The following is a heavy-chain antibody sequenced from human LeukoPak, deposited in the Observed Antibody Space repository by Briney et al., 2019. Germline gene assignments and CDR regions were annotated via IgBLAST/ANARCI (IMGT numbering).Heavy chain of an antibody. CDR3: ARDYADYVGYFFFDY. D-gene: IGHD4-17*01. CDR2: ISGGGETT. CDR1: GFTFNNYA. J-gene: IGHJ4*02. Sequence: PGGALRLSCAASGFTFNNYAMNGVRQAPGKGLEWVSSISGGGETTYYADSAKGRFTISRDNSQNTLYLQMNSLRAEDTAVYYCARDYADYVGYFFFDYWGQGTLVTVSS. V-gene: IGHV3-23*01.